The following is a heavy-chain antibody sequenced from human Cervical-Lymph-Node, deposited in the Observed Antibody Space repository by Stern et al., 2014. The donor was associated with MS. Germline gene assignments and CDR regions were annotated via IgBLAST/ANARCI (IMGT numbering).Heavy chain of an antibody. CDR1: GGTFSNYA. CDR3: ASLLGRIAVASVDY. J-gene: IGHJ4*02. Sequence: QVQLVQSGAEVKKPGSSVKVSCKASGGTFSNYAISWVRQAPGQGLEWMGGIIPIFGTANYAQNFQGRVTLTADESTSTAYMELSSLRSDDTAVYYCASLLGRIAVASVDYWGQGTLVTVSS. D-gene: IGHD6-19*01. CDR2: IIPIFGTA. V-gene: IGHV1-69*01.